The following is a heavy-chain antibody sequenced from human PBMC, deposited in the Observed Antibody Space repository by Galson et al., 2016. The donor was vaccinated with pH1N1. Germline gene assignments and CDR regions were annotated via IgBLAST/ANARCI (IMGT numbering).Heavy chain of an antibody. J-gene: IGHJ5*02. CDR3: ARVVEWELGHWFDP. Sequence: SVKVSCKASGYTFTSYGINWVRQAPGQGLGWMGWISAYNGNTHYAQKLQGRVTMTTDTSTSTAYMELRSLRSDDTAVYYCARVVEWELGHWFDPWGQGTLVTVSS. D-gene: IGHD1-26*01. CDR1: GYTFTSYG. V-gene: IGHV1-18*01. CDR2: ISAYNGNT.